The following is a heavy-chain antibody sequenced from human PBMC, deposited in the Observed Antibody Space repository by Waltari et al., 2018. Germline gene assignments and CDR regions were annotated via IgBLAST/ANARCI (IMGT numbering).Heavy chain of an antibody. J-gene: IGHJ4*02. V-gene: IGHV1-18*01. CDR1: GYTFTNYG. CDR3: ARGVPGSWPDYYFDH. D-gene: IGHD3-10*01. CDR2: FSDYNGNT. Sequence: QVQLVQSGAEVKKPGASVKVSCKASGYTFTNYGISWVRQAPGQGLEWMGWFSDYNGNTNYAQKLQGRVTMTTDTSTSTAYMELRSLRSDDTAVYYCARGVPGSWPDYYFDHWGQGTLVTVSS.